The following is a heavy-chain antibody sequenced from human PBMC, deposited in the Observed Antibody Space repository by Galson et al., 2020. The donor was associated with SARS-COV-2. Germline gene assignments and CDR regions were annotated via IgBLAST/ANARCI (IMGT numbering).Heavy chain of an antibody. CDR2: VYYSGYT. J-gene: IGHJ4*02. Sequence: ASETLSLTCTVSEGSISNNYWSWIRQPPGKGLEWIGYVYYSGYTNYNPSLKSRVTISLNTSKNQFSLRLSSVTAADTAVYYCARVSIVEMATIPSYYFDYWGQGTLVTVSS. D-gene: IGHD3-22*01. CDR3: ARVSIVEMATIPSYYFDY. CDR1: EGSISNNY. V-gene: IGHV4-59*01.